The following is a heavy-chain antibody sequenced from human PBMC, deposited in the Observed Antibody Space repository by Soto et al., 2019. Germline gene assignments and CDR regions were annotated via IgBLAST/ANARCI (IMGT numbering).Heavy chain of an antibody. J-gene: IGHJ4*02. CDR1: GFTFNTYA. CDR2: ISADGAGT. Sequence: LRLSCAASGFTFNTYAMNWVRQAPGKGLEWVSAISADGAGTYYADSVKGRFTISRDNSKNTLSLQMNSLRAEDTAIFYCARISSSSCTDYWGQGTLVTVSS. D-gene: IGHD6-13*01. V-gene: IGHV3-23*01. CDR3: ARISSSSCTDY.